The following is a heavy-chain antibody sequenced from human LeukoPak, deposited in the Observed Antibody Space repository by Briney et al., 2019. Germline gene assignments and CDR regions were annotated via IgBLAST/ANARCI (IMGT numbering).Heavy chain of an antibody. J-gene: IGHJ4*02. CDR2: ISWNSGSI. Sequence: GRSLRLSCAASGFTFDDYAMHWVRQAPGKGLEWVSGISWNSGSIGYADSVKGRFTISRDNAKNSLYLQMNSLRAEDTALYYCAKDSDSSGHYPSFAYWGQGTLVTVSS. CDR3: AKDSDSSGHYPSFAY. V-gene: IGHV3-9*01. CDR1: GFTFDDYA. D-gene: IGHD3-22*01.